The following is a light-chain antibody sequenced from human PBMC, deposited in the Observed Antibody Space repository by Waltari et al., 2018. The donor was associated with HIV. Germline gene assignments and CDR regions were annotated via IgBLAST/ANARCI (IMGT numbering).Light chain of an antibody. CDR1: PLPQKY. J-gene: IGLJ3*02. CDR3: QSTDHDGTWV. CDR2: KDL. V-gene: IGLV3-25*03. Sequence: SYDLTQTPSVSVSPGQTARFNCPRGPLPQKYSSWYRQKAGQAPILLIYKDLERPSGIPERISGSGSGTGVTLTITDVQAEDEGDYFCQSTDHDGTWVFGGGTKLTVL.